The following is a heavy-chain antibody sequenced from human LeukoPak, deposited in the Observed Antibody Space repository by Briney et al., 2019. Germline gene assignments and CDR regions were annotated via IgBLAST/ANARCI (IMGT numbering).Heavy chain of an antibody. D-gene: IGHD3-3*01. CDR3: AKDPDFWSGPFDY. CDR1: GFTFSSYA. V-gene: IGHV3-23*01. J-gene: IGHJ4*02. Sequence: GGSLRLSCAASGFTFSSYAMSWVRQAPGKGLEWVSAISGSGGSTYYADSVKGRYTISRDNSKNTLYLQMNSLRAEDTAVYYCAKDPDFWSGPFDYWGQGTLVTVSS. CDR2: ISGSGGST.